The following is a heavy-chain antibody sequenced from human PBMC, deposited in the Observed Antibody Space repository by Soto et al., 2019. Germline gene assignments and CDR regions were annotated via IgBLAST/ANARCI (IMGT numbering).Heavy chain of an antibody. CDR2: IYPGASDT. Sequence: PGESLKISCQGSGYSFPSYWIGWVRQMPGKGLEWMGIIYPGASDTKYSPSFQGQVTISADRSINTAYLQWSSLKASDTAMYYCARHKAGYCSTTSCHPADYWGQGILVTVSS. CDR1: GYSFPSYW. J-gene: IGHJ4*02. D-gene: IGHD2-2*03. CDR3: ARHKAGYCSTTSCHPADY. V-gene: IGHV5-51*01.